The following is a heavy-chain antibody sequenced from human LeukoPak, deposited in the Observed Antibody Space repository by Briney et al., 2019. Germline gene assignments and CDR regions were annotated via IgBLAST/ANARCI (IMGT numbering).Heavy chain of an antibody. Sequence: GGSLRLSCAASGFTFSSYAMSWVRQAPGKGLEWVSAISGSGGSTYYADSVKGRFTISRDNSKNTLYLQMNSLRAEDTAVYYCAKDRKGYCSGGSCPRTDAFDIWGQGTMVTVSS. CDR3: AKDRKGYCSGGSCPRTDAFDI. V-gene: IGHV3-23*01. J-gene: IGHJ3*02. CDR1: GFTFSSYA. D-gene: IGHD2-15*01. CDR2: ISGSGGST.